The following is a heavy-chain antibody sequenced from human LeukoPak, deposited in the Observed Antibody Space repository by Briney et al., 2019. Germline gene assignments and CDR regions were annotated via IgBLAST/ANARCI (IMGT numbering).Heavy chain of an antibody. CDR1: GFTFSNYA. CDR2: ISGSGGTT. Sequence: GGSLRLSCAASGFTFSNYAMSLVRQAPGKGLEWVSGISGSGGTTYYADSVKGRFTISRDNAKNSLYLQMNSLRAEDTAVYYCGASKGDYWGQGTLVTVSS. CDR3: GASKGDY. J-gene: IGHJ4*02. V-gene: IGHV3-23*01.